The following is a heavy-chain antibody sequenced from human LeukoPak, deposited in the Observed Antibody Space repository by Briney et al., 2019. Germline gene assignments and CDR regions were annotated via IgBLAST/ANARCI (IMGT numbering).Heavy chain of an antibody. J-gene: IGHJ5*02. CDR3: ARDKGSDWFDP. V-gene: IGHV3-21*01. CDR1: GFTFSSYS. CDR2: ISSSSSYI. Sequence: TGGSLRLSCAASGFTFSSYSMNWVRQAPGKGLEWVSSISSSSSYIYYADSVKGRFTISRDNAKNSLYLQMNSLRAEDTAVYYCARDKGSDWFDPWGQGTLVTVSS.